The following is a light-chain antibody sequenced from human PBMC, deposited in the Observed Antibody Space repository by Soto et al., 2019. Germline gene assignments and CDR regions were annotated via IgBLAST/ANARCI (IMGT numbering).Light chain of an antibody. CDR2: GAS. CDR1: QSINNY. V-gene: IGKV3-15*01. CDR3: QQYHNWPPYT. Sequence: IVLTQSPVTLSLSPGERATLSCRASQSINNYLAWYQQKPGQAPRLLMYGASTRATGIPARFSGSGSGTEFTLTISSLQSEDFAVYYCQQYHNWPPYTFGQGTKLEIK. J-gene: IGKJ2*01.